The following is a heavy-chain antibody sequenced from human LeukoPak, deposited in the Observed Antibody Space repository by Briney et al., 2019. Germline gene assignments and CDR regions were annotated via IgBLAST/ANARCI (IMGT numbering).Heavy chain of an antibody. CDR1: GGSFSGYY. V-gene: IGHV4-34*01. J-gene: IGHJ4*02. CDR2: INHSGST. Sequence: KSSETLSLTCAVYGGSFSGYYWSWIRQPPGKGLEWIGEINHSGSTNYNPSLKSRVTISVDTSKNQFSLKLSSVTAADTAVYYCARGHYDSSGYYPPHSDYWGQGTLVTVSS. CDR3: ARGHYDSSGYYPPHSDY. D-gene: IGHD3-22*01.